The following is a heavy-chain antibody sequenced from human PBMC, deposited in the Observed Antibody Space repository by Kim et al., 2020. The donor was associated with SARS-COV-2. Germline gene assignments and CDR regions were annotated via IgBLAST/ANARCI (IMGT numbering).Heavy chain of an antibody. J-gene: IGHJ6*02. CDR3: ATHRDDYGDYGSRYYYYGMDV. Sequence: ASVKVSCKASGYTFTSYGISWVRQAPGQGLEWMGWISAYNGNTNYAQKLQGRVTMTTDTSTSTAYMELRSLRSDDTAVYYCATHRDDYGDYGSRYYYYGMDVWGQGTTVTVSS. V-gene: IGHV1-18*01. CDR1: GYTFTSYG. CDR2: ISAYNGNT. D-gene: IGHD4-17*01.